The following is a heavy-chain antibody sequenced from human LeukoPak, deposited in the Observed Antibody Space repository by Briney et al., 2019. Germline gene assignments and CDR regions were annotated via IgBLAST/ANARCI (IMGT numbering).Heavy chain of an antibody. V-gene: IGHV3-30*18. Sequence: GGSLRLSCAASGFTFSSYGMHWVRQALGKGLEWVAVISYDGSNKYYADSVKGRFTISRDNSKNTLYLQMNSLRAEDTAVYYCAKGDGNYFDYWGQGTLVTVSS. CDR1: GFTFSSYG. CDR3: AKGDGNYFDY. CDR2: ISYDGSNK. J-gene: IGHJ4*02.